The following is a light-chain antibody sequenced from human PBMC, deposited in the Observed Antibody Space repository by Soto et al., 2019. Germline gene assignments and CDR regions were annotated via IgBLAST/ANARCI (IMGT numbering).Light chain of an antibody. CDR3: QQYSSYSPYT. CDR2: EAS. Sequence: DIQMTQSPSTLSASIGDRVTITCRASQTVYTWLAWYQRKPGTAPKLLIYEASTLHSGVPSRFSGSGSGTEFTLVISRLQPDDLATYYCQQYSSYSPYTFGQGTKVEI. V-gene: IGKV1-5*03. CDR1: QTVYTW. J-gene: IGKJ2*01.